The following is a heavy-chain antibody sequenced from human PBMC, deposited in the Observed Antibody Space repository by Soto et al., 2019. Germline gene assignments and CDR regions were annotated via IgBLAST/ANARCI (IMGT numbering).Heavy chain of an antibody. J-gene: IGHJ5*02. V-gene: IGHV4-34*01. CDR2: INHSGST. CDR3: ARGKASRAMVRGVITGRFDP. Sequence: SETLSLTCAVYGGSFSGYYWSWIRQPPGKGLEWIGEINHSGSTNYNPSLKSRVTISVDTSKNQFSLKLSSVTAADTAVYYCARGKASRAMVRGVITGRFDPWGQGTLVTVSS. D-gene: IGHD3-10*01. CDR1: GGSFSGYY.